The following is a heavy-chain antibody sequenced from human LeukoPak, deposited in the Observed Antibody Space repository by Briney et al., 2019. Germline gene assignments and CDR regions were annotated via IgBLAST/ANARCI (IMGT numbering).Heavy chain of an antibody. CDR3: EGEEEYSYGFGY. J-gene: IGHJ4*02. D-gene: IGHD5-18*01. V-gene: IGHV3-23*01. Sequence: GGSLRLSCAASGFTFSSYAMSWVRQAPGEGLEWVSAISGSGGSTYYADSVKGRFTISRDNSKNTLYLQMNSLRAEDTAVYYCEGEEEYSYGFGYWGQGTLVTVSS. CDR2: ISGSGGST. CDR1: GFTFSSYA.